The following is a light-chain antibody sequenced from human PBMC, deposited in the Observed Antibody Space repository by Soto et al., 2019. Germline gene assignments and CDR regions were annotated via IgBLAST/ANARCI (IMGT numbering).Light chain of an antibody. CDR2: EVS. CDR1: SSDVGNYKY. Sequence: QSALTQSPSAAGSPGQSVTISCTGTSSDVGNYKYVSWYQQHPGNAPKLMIYEVSKRPSVVPDRFSGSKSGNTASLTVSGLQVEDEADYYCSSYAGSNLWVFGGGTKLTVL. J-gene: IGLJ3*02. V-gene: IGLV2-8*01. CDR3: SSYAGSNLWV.